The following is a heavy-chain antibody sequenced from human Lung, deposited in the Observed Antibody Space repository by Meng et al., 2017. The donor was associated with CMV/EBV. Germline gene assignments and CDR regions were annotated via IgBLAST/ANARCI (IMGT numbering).Heavy chain of an antibody. V-gene: IGHV1-2*02. CDR3: ARNRYCSSTSCYFDY. D-gene: IGHD2-2*01. J-gene: IGHJ4*02. CDR2: INPNSGGT. Sequence: ASVKVSCKASGYPFTGYYIHWVRQAPGQGLEWMGWINPNSGGTNYAQKFQGRVTLTRDTSITTAYMELRRLRSDDTAVYYCARNRYCSSTSCYFDYWGQGXLVTVSS. CDR1: GYPFTGYY.